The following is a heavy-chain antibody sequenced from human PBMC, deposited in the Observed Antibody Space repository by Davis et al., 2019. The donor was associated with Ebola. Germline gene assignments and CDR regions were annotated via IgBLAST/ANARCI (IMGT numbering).Heavy chain of an antibody. J-gene: IGHJ2*01. CDR3: VRDPALVVTGGGWFFGL. D-gene: IGHD2-21*02. V-gene: IGHV3-7*01. CDR1: GFTFNNYW. Sequence: GESLKISCAASGFTFNNYWMSWVRQAPGKGLEWVANIKQDGSDKYYVDSVKGRFTISRDNSKNSLYLQMNSLRAEDTAVYYCVRDPALVVTGGGWFFGLWGRGTLVTVSS. CDR2: IKQDGSDK.